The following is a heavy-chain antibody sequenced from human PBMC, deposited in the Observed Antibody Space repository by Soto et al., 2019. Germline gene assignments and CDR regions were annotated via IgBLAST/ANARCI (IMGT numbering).Heavy chain of an antibody. V-gene: IGHV4-30-4*01. Sequence: PSETLSLTCTVSGGSISSGDYYWSWIRQPPGKGLEWIGYIYYSGSTYYNPSLKSRVTISVDTSKNQFSLKLSSVTAADTAMYYCARVVSTIFNWFDPWGQGTLVTVSS. CDR1: GGSISSGDYY. CDR3: ARVVSTIFNWFDP. J-gene: IGHJ5*02. D-gene: IGHD3-3*01. CDR2: IYYSGST.